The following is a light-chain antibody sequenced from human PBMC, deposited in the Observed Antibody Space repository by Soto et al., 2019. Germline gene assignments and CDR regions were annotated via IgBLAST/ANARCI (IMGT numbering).Light chain of an antibody. CDR3: QQYNNWWT. CDR1: QSVSSN. V-gene: IGKV3-15*01. Sequence: EIVMTQSPATLSMSPGERATLSCRASQSVSSNLAWYQQKPGQAPRLLIYGASTRATGIPARFSGSGSGTGFTLTISSLQSEDFAVYYCQQYNNWWTFGQGTKVEIK. CDR2: GAS. J-gene: IGKJ1*01.